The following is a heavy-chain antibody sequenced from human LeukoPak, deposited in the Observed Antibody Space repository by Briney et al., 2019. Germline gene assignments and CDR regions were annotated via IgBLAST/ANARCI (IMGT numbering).Heavy chain of an antibody. V-gene: IGHV4-61*02. CDR2: IYTSGST. J-gene: IGHJ4*02. Sequence: SQTLSLTCTVSGGSISSGSYYWSWIRQPAGKGLEWSGRIYTSGSTNYNPSLKSRVTISVDTSKNQFSLKLSSVTAADTAVYYCARVADYYDSSGYYDYWGQGTLVTVSS. D-gene: IGHD3-22*01. CDR1: GGSISSGSYY. CDR3: ARVADYYDSSGYYDY.